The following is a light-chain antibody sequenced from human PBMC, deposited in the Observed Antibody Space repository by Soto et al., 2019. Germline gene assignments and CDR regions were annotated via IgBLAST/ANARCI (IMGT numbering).Light chain of an antibody. J-gene: IGKJ1*01. CDR2: GAS. Sequence: EFVLTQSPGTLSLSPGESATLSCMASQSVSSSYLAWYQQKPGQAPRLLIYGASSRATGIPDRFSGSGSGTDFTLTISRLETEDFAVYYCQQYGSSGTFGQGTKVDI. V-gene: IGKV3-20*01. CDR3: QQYGSSGT. CDR1: QSVSSSY.